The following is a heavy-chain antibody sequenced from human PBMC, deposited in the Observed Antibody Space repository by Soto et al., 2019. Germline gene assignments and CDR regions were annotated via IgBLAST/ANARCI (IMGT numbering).Heavy chain of an antibody. V-gene: IGHV1-58*01. CDR3: AADGQQLVSDYYYSGMDV. J-gene: IGHJ6*02. CDR2: IGVCSGNT. CDR1: GFTFTSSA. D-gene: IGHD6-13*01. Sequence: SVKVSCKASGFTFTSSAVRWVRQARGQRLEWIGWIGVCSGNTNYAQKFQDRVTITTDMSTSTAYMELSSLRSEDTAVYYCAADGQQLVSDYYYSGMDVWGQGTTVTVSS.